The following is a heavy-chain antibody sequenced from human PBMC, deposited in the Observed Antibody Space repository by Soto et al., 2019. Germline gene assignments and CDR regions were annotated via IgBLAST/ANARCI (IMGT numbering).Heavy chain of an antibody. CDR1: GSPFRGSD. J-gene: IGHJ5*02. Sequence: EVQVLESGGGLVRRGGSLRPPCVAPGSPFRGSDMGGGGRAPGKGLEWVASISAVGDTKYNAASVRGGFTISGDNSKNTVYLQRNTLRVEDTAIYYCASRSARSGSLNLPYWFDPWGQGALVTVSS. V-gene: IGHV3-23*01. CDR3: ASRSARSGSLNLPYWFDP. CDR2: ISAVGDTK. D-gene: IGHD1-26*01.